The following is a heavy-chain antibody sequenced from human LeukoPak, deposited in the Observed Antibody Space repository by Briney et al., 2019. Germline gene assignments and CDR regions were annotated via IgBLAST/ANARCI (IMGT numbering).Heavy chain of an antibody. V-gene: IGHV1-2*02. CDR3: ARAWVVPAAPNWFDP. Sequence: ASVKVSCKASGYTFTGYCMHWVRQAPGQGLEWMGWINPNSGGTNYAQKFQGRVTMTRDTSISTAYMELSRLRSDDTAVYYCARAWVVPAAPNWFDPWGQGTLVTVSS. CDR1: GYTFTGYC. J-gene: IGHJ5*02. D-gene: IGHD2-2*01. CDR2: INPNSGGT.